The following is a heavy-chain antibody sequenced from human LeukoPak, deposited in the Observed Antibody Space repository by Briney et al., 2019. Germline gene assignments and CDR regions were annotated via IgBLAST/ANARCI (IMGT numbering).Heavy chain of an antibody. D-gene: IGHD3-10*01. Sequence: GGSLRLSCAASGFTFSSYAMHWVRQAPGKGLEYVSAISSNGGSTYYANSVKGRFTISRDNSKNTLYLQMNSLRAEDTAVYYCARGTFGELLDYWGQGTLVTVSS. CDR2: ISSNGGST. CDR1: GFTFSSYA. CDR3: ARGTFGELLDY. J-gene: IGHJ4*02. V-gene: IGHV3-64*01.